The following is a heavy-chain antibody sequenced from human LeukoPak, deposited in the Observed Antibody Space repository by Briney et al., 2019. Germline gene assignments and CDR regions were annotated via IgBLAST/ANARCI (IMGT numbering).Heavy chain of an antibody. D-gene: IGHD6-13*01. Sequence: GASVKVSCKASGYTFSSYAIHWLRQAPGQGLEWMGWIIPIFDTPNYAQKFQGRVTITAETSTSTAYMELSSLRSDDTAVYYCARVPKLAAGGTGDAFDIWGEGTVVTVSS. CDR1: GYTFSSYA. CDR2: IIPIFDTP. J-gene: IGHJ3*02. CDR3: ARVPKLAAGGTGDAFDI. V-gene: IGHV1-69*06.